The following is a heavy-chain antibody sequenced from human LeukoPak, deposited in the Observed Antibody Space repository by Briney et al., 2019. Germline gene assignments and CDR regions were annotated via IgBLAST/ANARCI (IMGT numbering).Heavy chain of an antibody. Sequence: PGGSLRLSCAAFGFTFSSYAMSWVRQAPGKGLEWVSAISGSGGSTYYADSVRGRFAISRDNSKNTLYLQMNSLRAEDTAVYYCAKDVAATVTTFLFDYWGQGTLVTVSS. CDR2: ISGSGGST. D-gene: IGHD4-17*01. J-gene: IGHJ4*02. V-gene: IGHV3-23*01. CDR3: AKDVAATVTTFLFDY. CDR1: GFTFSSYA.